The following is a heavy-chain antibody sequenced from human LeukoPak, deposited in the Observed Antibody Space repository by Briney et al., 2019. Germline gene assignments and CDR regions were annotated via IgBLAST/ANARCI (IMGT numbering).Heavy chain of an antibody. V-gene: IGHV3-7*01. D-gene: IGHD3-10*01. Sequence: EVQLVESGGAVVQPGGSLRLSCAATGFTFSIYWMNWARQAPGKGLERVANINQDGSEKYYVDSVKGRFTISRDNGKNSLYLQLNSLRAEDTAVYYCAREGRGEYFDYWGQGTLVTVSS. J-gene: IGHJ4*02. CDR3: AREGRGEYFDY. CDR2: INQDGSEK. CDR1: GFTFSIYW.